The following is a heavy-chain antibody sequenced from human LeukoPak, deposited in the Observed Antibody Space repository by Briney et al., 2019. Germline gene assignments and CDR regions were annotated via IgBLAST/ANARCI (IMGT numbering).Heavy chain of an antibody. D-gene: IGHD2-15*01. Sequence: GGSLRLSCAASGFTFSNYDMNWVRQAPGKGLEWVAFIRYDGSNKYYADSVKGRFTISRDNSKNTLYLQMNSLRAEDTAVYYCAKSARRYCSGGSCYYFDYWGQGTLVTVSS. J-gene: IGHJ4*02. V-gene: IGHV3-30*02. CDR1: GFTFSNYD. CDR2: IRYDGSNK. CDR3: AKSARRYCSGGSCYYFDY.